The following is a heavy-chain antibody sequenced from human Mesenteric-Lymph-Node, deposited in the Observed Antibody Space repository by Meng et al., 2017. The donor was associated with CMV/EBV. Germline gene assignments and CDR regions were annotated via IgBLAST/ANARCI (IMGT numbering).Heavy chain of an antibody. D-gene: IGHD1-14*01. CDR1: GYTFTTYW. CDR3: ARRPYNFSSDAFDI. V-gene: IGHV5-51*01. J-gene: IGHJ3*02. Sequence: KVSCKTSGYTFTTYWIGWVRQMPGKGLEWLAIIYPGDSDIKYSPSLQGQVTISADKSITTAYLQWHSLKASDTAIYYCARRPYNFSSDAFDIWGQGTMVTVSS. CDR2: IYPGDSDI.